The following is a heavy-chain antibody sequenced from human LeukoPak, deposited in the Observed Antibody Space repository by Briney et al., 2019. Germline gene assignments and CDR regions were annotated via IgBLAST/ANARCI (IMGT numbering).Heavy chain of an antibody. D-gene: IGHD3-22*01. J-gene: IGHJ4*02. CDR3: AKWTSGADYYDSSGPVGY. Sequence: GGSLRLYCAASGFTFSSSWMTWVRQAPGKGLEWVSAISGSGGSTYYADSVKGRFTISRDNSKNTLYLQMNSLRAEDTAVYYCAKWTSGADYYDSSGPVGYWGQGTLVTVSS. CDR1: GFTFSSSW. CDR2: ISGSGGST. V-gene: IGHV3-23*01.